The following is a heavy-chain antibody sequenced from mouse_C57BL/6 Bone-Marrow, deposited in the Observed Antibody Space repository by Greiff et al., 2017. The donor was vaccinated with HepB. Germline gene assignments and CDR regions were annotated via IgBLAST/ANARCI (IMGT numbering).Heavy chain of an antibody. CDR1: GFTFSSYA. J-gene: IGHJ2*01. V-gene: IGHV5-4*03. Sequence: EVMLVESGGGLVKPGGSLKLSCAASGFTFSSYAMSWVRQTPEKRLEWVATISGGGSYTYYPDNVKGRFTISRDNAKNNLYLQMSQLKSEDTAMYYSARGKIYFVYGDQGTTLTVSA. CDR3: ARGKIYFVY. CDR2: ISGGGSYT.